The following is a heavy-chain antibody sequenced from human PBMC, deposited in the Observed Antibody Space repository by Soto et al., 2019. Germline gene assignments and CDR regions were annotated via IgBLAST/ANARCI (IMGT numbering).Heavy chain of an antibody. D-gene: IGHD1-26*01. J-gene: IGHJ4*02. CDR3: ARDPKSGNQKLYFDY. V-gene: IGHV3-48*02. Sequence: GGSLRLSCVASGFSFRSYSMNWVRQAPGKGPEWVAYVSGSGNTQYYADSVKGRFTISRDNAMQSLYLQLNSLRDEDTAVYYCARDPKSGNQKLYFDYWGQGALVNGSS. CDR2: VSGSGNTQ. CDR1: GFSFRSYS.